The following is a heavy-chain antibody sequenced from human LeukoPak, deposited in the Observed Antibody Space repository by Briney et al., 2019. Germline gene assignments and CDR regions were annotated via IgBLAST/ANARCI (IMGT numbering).Heavy chain of an antibody. CDR2: ISGYNGDT. J-gene: IGHJ4*02. Sequence: GASVKVSCKASGYTFTSYDINWVRQAPGQGLEWMGWISGYNGDTNYAQKLQGRVTMTTDTSTTTAYMELRSLRSDDTAVYYCARGLAAPKGLGIEYWGQGTLVTVSS. CDR1: GYTFTSYD. V-gene: IGHV1-18*01. CDR3: ARGLAAPKGLGIEY. D-gene: IGHD3-16*01.